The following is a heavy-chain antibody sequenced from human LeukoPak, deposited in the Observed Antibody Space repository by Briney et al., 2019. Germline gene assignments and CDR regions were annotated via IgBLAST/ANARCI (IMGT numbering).Heavy chain of an antibody. Sequence: GGSLRLSCAASGFTFSDYYMSWIRQAPGKGLEWVSYIGSSGRTIYYADSVKGRFTISRDNAKNSLYLQMNTLRAEDTAIYYCARAYYDSSGYYYVYFDQWGQGTLVTVSS. V-gene: IGHV3-11*04. CDR1: GFTFSDYY. J-gene: IGHJ4*02. CDR3: ARAYYDSSGYYYVYFDQ. D-gene: IGHD3-22*01. CDR2: IGSSGRTI.